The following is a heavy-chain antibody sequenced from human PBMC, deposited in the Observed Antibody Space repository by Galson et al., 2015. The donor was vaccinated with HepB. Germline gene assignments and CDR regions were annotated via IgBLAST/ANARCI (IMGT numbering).Heavy chain of an antibody. D-gene: IGHD3-9*01. Sequence: SVKVSCKASGYTFTSYGISWVRQAPGQGLEWMGWISAYNGNTNYAQKLQGRVTMTTDTSTSTAYMELRSLRSDDSAVYYCASLRLTGQFDPWGQGTLVTVSS. J-gene: IGHJ5*02. CDR3: ASLRLTGQFDP. CDR1: GYTFTSYG. V-gene: IGHV1-18*01. CDR2: ISAYNGNT.